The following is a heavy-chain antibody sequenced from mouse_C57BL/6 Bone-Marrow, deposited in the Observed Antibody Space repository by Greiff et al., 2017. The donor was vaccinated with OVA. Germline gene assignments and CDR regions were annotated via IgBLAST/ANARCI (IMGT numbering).Heavy chain of an antibody. CDR1: EYEFPSHD. CDR2: INSDGGST. V-gene: IGHV5-2*03. D-gene: IGHD2-1*01. Sequence: DVKLQESGGGLVQPGESLKLSCESNEYEFPSHDMSWVRKTPEKRLELVAAINSDGGSTYYPDTMERRFIISRDNTKKTLYLQMSSLRSEDTALYYCARGRGNGAMDYWGQGTSVTVSS. J-gene: IGHJ4*01. CDR3: ARGRGNGAMDY.